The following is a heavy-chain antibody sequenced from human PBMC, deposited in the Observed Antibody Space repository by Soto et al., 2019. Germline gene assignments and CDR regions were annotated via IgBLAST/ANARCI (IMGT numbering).Heavy chain of an antibody. Sequence: GGSLRLSCAASGFTFSSYGMHWVRQARGKGLEWVAVISYDGSNKYYADSVKGRFTISRDNSKNTLYLQMNSLRAEDTAVYYCAKERLMVYAIEYGNFDYWGQGTLVTVSS. V-gene: IGHV3-30*18. CDR1: GFTFSSYG. CDR2: ISYDGSNK. D-gene: IGHD2-8*01. J-gene: IGHJ4*02. CDR3: AKERLMVYAIEYGNFDY.